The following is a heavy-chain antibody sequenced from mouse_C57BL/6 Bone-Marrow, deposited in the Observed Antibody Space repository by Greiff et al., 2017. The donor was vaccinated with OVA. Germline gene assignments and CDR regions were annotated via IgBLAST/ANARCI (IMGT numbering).Heavy chain of an antibody. J-gene: IGHJ3*01. CDR2: ISVGGSYT. V-gene: IGHV5-4*01. Sequence: EVQRVESGGGLVKPGGSLKLSCAASGFTFSSYAMSWVRQTPEQRLEWVATISVGGSYTYYPDNVTGRFTISRDNAKNNLYLQMSHLKSEDTAMYYCARDAPWGWLLPCFAYWGQGTLVTVSA. CDR3: ARDAPWGWLLPCFAY. CDR1: GFTFSSYA. D-gene: IGHD2-3*01.